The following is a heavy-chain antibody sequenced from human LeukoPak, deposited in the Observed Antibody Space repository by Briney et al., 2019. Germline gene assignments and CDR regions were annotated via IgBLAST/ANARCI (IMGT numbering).Heavy chain of an antibody. CDR1: GGSISSNY. Sequence: SETLSLTCTVSGGSISSNYWSWIRQPPGKGLEWIGYIYYSGSSNYNPSLKSRVTISVDTSKNQFSLKVSSVTAADTAVYYCARNARYNWFDPWGQGTLVTISS. V-gene: IGHV4-59*01. CDR3: ARNARYNWFDP. J-gene: IGHJ5*02. CDR2: IYYSGSS.